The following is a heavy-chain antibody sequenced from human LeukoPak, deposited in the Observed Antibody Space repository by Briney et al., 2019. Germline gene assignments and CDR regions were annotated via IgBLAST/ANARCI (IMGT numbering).Heavy chain of an antibody. CDR3: AKGHYYDSGSLDY. V-gene: IGHV3-23*01. CDR1: GFTFSSHT. J-gene: IGHJ4*02. CDR2: IGGRDGST. Sequence: HAGGSLRLSCTASGFTFSSHTMSWVRQAPGKGLEWVSAIGGRDGSTYYADSVKGRFTISRDNSKNTLYVQMNSLRAEDTAVYYCAKGHYYDSGSLDYWGQGTLVTVSS. D-gene: IGHD3-10*01.